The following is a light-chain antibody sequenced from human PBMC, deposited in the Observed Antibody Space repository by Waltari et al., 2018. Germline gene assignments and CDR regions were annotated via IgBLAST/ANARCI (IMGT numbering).Light chain of an antibody. CDR2: QDN. J-gene: IGLJ2*01. CDR3: QAWDSSSTVV. Sequence: SYELTQPPSVSVSPGQTASITCSGDNLGNRYVSWYKQAPGQSRILSISQDNKRPSGIPERFSGSNSGTTATLTISVTQAVEEADYSCQAWDSSSTVVFGGGTKLTVL. V-gene: IGLV3-1*01. CDR1: NLGNRY.